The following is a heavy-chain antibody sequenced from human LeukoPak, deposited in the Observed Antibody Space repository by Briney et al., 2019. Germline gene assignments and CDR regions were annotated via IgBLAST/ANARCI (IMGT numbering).Heavy chain of an antibody. J-gene: IGHJ6*02. CDR2: MNPNSGNT. D-gene: IGHD4-17*01. CDR3: ARVSVTLTTGYRYYYGMDV. Sequence: ASVKVSCKASGYTFTSYDINWVRQATGQGLEWMGWMNPNSGNTGYAQKFQGRVTMTRNTSISTAYMELSSLRSEDTAVCYCARVSVTLTTGYRYYYGMDVWGQGTTVTVSS. V-gene: IGHV1-8*01. CDR1: GYTFTSYD.